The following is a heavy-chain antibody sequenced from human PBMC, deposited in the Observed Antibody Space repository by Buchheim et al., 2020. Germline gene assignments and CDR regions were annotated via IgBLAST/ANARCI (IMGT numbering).Heavy chain of an antibody. J-gene: IGHJ4*02. CDR1: GFTFSSYA. CDR2: ISYDGSTK. V-gene: IGHV3-30-3*01. CDR3: ARDFMSAEYGDTANGY. D-gene: IGHD5-18*01. Sequence: QVQLVESGGGVVQPGRSLRLSCAASGFTFSSYAMHWVRQAPGKGLEWVAVISYDGSTKYYADSVKGRFTISRDNSKNTLYLQMNSLRAEDTAVYYCARDFMSAEYGDTANGYWGQGTL.